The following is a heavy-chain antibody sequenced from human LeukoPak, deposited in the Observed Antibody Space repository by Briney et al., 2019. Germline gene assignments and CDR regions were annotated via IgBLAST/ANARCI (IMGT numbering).Heavy chain of an antibody. D-gene: IGHD3-9*01. Sequence: GGSLRLSCAASGFTFSSFAMSWVRQTPGKGLEWVSLISGSGGSTYYADSVKGRFTISRDNSKSTLYLQMHSLRAEDTAVYYCAKTPPPHFDILTGSTQSRHFDYWGQGTLVTVSS. CDR2: ISGSGGST. CDR3: AKTPPPHFDILTGSTQSRHFDY. V-gene: IGHV3-23*01. CDR1: GFTFSSFA. J-gene: IGHJ4*02.